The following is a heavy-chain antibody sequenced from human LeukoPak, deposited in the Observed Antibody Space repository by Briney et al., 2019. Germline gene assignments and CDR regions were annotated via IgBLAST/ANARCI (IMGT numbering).Heavy chain of an antibody. CDR2: INPNSGGT. V-gene: IGHV1-2*02. D-gene: IGHD4-17*01. CDR3: ARVMTTVTTLAWFDP. Sequence: GASVKVSCKVSGYTFTGYYMHWVRQAPGQGLEWVGWINPNSGGTNFAQKFQGRVTMTRDTSISTAYMELSRLRSDDTAVYYCARVMTTVTTLAWFDPWGQGTLVTVSS. CDR1: GYTFTGYY. J-gene: IGHJ5*02.